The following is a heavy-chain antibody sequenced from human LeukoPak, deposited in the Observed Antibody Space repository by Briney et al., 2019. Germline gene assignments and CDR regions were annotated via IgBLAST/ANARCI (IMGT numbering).Heavy chain of an antibody. CDR3: ARYDFRSGHPLS. V-gene: IGHV4-59*08. CDR1: GGSISSYY. Sequence: SETLSLTCTVSGGSISSYYWSWIRQPPGKGLEWIGYIYYSGSTNYNPSLKSRVTISVDTSKNQFSLKLSSVTAADTAVYYCARYDFRSGHPLSWGQGTLVTVSS. D-gene: IGHD3-3*01. CDR2: IYYSGST. J-gene: IGHJ5*02.